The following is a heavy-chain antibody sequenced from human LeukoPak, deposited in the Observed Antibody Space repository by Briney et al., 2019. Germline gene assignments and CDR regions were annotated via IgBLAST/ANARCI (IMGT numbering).Heavy chain of an antibody. J-gene: IGHJ4*02. CDR2: ISGSGTNT. D-gene: IGHD3-10*01. Sequence: GGSLRHSCAASGFTFSTYAMNWVRQAPGKGLEWVSGISGSGTNTFYTDSVKGRFTISRDNSKNTLYLHMNSLRAEDTAIYYCAKEVGGFDYWGQGTLVTVSS. CDR1: GFTFSTYA. CDR3: AKEVGGFDY. V-gene: IGHV3-23*01.